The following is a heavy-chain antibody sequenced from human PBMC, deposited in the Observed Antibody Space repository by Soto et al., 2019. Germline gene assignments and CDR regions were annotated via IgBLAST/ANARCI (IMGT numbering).Heavy chain of an antibody. V-gene: IGHV3-23*01. CDR2: ISGSVGST. Sequence: EVQLLESGGGLVQPGGSLRLSCAASGVTFSNYAMSWVRQAPGQGLEWVAAISGSVGSTYYADSVKGRFTISRDNSNNTLYLQMNSLRAEDTAVYCCAKDPSVHYYDSGSSSYWGQGTLVTVSS. CDR1: GVTFSNYA. J-gene: IGHJ4*02. D-gene: IGHD3-10*01. CDR3: AKDPSVHYYDSGSSSY.